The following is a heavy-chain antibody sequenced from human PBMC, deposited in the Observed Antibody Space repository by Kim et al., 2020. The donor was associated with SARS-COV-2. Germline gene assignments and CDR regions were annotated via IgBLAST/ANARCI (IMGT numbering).Heavy chain of an antibody. Sequence: GGSLRLSCAASGFTFSSYAMSWVRQAPGKGLEWVSAISGSGGSTYYADSVKGRFTISRDNSKNTLYLQMNSLRAEDTAVYYCAKDTHILTGFGTLADYYYYYGMDVWGQGTTVTVSS. V-gene: IGHV3-23*01. CDR2: ISGSGGST. D-gene: IGHD3-9*01. CDR1: GFTFSSYA. J-gene: IGHJ6*02. CDR3: AKDTHILTGFGTLADYYYYYGMDV.